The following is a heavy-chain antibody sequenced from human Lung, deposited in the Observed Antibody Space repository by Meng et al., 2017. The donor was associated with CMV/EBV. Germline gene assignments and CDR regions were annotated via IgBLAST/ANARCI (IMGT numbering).Heavy chain of an antibody. J-gene: IGHJ4*02. CDR3: AKSSLVGPRLHFDY. CDR2: ISDVGDGT. Sequence: ESLKISXAASGFTFSTYAMSWVRQSPGKGLEWVSTISDVGDGTYYADSVKGRFTISRDNSKNTLSLQMNSQRADDTAVYYCAKSSLVGPRLHFDYWGQGTLVTVSS. V-gene: IGHV3-23*01. CDR1: GFTFSTYA. D-gene: IGHD1-14*01.